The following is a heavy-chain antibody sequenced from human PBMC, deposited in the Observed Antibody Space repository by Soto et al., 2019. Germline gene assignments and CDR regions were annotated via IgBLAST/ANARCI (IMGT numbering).Heavy chain of an antibody. CDR3: VRDFAFSFDM. J-gene: IGHJ3*02. V-gene: IGHV3-30-3*01. CDR2: ISYDGSNK. CDR1: GFTFSSYA. Sequence: GGSLRLSCAASGFTFSSYAMHWVRQAPGKGLEWVAVISYDGSNKYYADSVKGRFTISRDNSKNTLYLQMNSLRDEDTAVYFCVRDFAFSFDMWGQGTMVTVS. D-gene: IGHD3-16*01.